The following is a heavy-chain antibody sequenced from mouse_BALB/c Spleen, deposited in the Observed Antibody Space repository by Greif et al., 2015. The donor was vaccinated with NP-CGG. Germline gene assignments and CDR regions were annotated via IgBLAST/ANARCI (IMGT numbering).Heavy chain of an antibody. CDR3: ASRSYYGYFYWYFDV. Sequence: EVKLVESGGGLVKPGGSLKLSCAASGFAFSSYDMSWVRQTPEKRLEWVAYISSGGGSTYYPDTVKGRFTISRDNAKNTLYLQMSSLKSEDTAMYYCASRSYYGYFYWYFDVWGAGTTVTVSS. D-gene: IGHD2-3*01. CDR1: GFAFSSYD. CDR2: ISSGGGST. J-gene: IGHJ1*01. V-gene: IGHV5-12-1*01.